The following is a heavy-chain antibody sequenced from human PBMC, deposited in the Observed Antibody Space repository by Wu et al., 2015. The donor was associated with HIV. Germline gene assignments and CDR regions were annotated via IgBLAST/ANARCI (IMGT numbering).Heavy chain of an antibody. CDR1: GGTFSSYA. CDR3: ARERRYFDWLLSGTSGRPKNPGYYMDV. V-gene: IGHV1-69*05. Sequence: QVQLVQSGAEVKKPGSSVKVSCKASGGTFSSYAISWVRQAPGQGLEWMGGIIPIFGTANYAQKFQGRVTITTDESTSTAYMELSSLRSEDTAVYYCARERRYFDWLLSGTSGRPKNPGYYMDVWGKGTTVTVSS. J-gene: IGHJ6*03. D-gene: IGHD3-9*01. CDR2: IIPIFGTA.